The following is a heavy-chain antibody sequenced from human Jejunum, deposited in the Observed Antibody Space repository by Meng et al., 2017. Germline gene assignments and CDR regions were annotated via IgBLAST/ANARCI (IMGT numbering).Heavy chain of an antibody. J-gene: IGHJ4*02. CDR3: PRGYWGAVGSYGDY. V-gene: IGHV3-7*01. D-gene: IGHD3-16*01. Sequence: GESLKISCAASGFTFSGYWIIWVRQAPGKGLESVDNINPDGSDKYYVDSLKGRFTISRDNAKNSFYLQINNLRAEDTAVYYCPRGYWGAVGSYGDYWGQGTLVTVSS. CDR2: INPDGSDK. CDR1: GFTFSGYW.